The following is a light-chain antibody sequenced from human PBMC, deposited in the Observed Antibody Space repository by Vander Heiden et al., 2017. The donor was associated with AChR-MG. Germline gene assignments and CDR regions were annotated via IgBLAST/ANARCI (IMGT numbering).Light chain of an antibody. Sequence: IVLTQSPGPLSLSPGERATLSCRASQSVGTSFLAWYQQKPGQAPRLLVFAATSRATGIPDRFSGSGSGTDFTLTISRLEPEDFAVYYCQQYDTTPRTFGQGTKVEMK. J-gene: IGKJ1*01. CDR2: AAT. CDR3: QQYDTTPRT. V-gene: IGKV3-20*01. CDR1: QSVGTSF.